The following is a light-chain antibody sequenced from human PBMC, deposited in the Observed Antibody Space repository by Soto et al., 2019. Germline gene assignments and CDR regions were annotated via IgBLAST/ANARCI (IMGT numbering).Light chain of an antibody. Sequence: DIVLTQSPATLSLSPGDRATLSCRASQSVGTSLAWYKQQPDQAPRLLIHDAAYRASGNPERFRGSGSGTAFSLYISSLEPDYFAVYYCQHRSSWPRSFGRGTKVEV. CDR3: QHRSSWPRS. V-gene: IGKV3-11*01. J-gene: IGKJ1*01. CDR1: QSVGTS. CDR2: DAA.